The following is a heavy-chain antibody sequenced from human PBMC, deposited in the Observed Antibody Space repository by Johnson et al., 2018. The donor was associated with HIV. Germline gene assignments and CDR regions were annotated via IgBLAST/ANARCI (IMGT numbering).Heavy chain of an antibody. CDR3: ARATYYDSRDDAFDI. CDR2: ISYDGNNK. D-gene: IGHD3-22*01. V-gene: IGHV3-30-3*01. J-gene: IGHJ3*02. Sequence: QVQLVESGGGVVQPGRSLRLSCAASGFIFSTYGMHWVRQAPGRGLEWVAIISYDGNNKDYADSVKGRFTISRDNSKNTLYLQMNSLRAEDTAVYYCARATYYDSRDDAFDIWGQGTRVTVSS. CDR1: GFIFSTYG.